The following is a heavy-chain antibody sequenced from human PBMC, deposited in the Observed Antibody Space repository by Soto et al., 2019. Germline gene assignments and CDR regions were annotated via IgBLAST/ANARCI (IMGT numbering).Heavy chain of an antibody. CDR1: GGTFSSYA. V-gene: IGHV1-69*13. CDR3: ARSLAYCGGDCYSLGMDV. CDR2: IIPIFGTA. J-gene: IGHJ6*02. Sequence: SVKVSCKASGGTFSSYAISWVRQAPGQGLEWMGGIIPIFGTANYAQKFQGRVTITADESTSTAYMELSSLRSEDTAVYYCARSLAYCGGDCYSLGMDVWGQGTTVTVSS. D-gene: IGHD2-21*02.